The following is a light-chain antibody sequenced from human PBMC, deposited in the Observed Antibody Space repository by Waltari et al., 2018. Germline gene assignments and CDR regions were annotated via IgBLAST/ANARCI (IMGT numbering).Light chain of an antibody. CDR3: QHYDKWLRYS. CDR2: GAS. Sequence: IVMTQSPATLSVSPGDRATLSCRASQSISTNLAWFQEKPGQAPRLPIYGASTRATGVPARFSGSGSGTYFTLVISSLRSEDFAVYYCQHYDKWLRYSFGQGTKVEIK. CDR1: QSISTN. J-gene: IGKJ2*01. V-gene: IGKV3-15*01.